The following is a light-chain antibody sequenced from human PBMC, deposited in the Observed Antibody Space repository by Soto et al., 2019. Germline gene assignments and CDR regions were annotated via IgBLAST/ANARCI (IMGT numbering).Light chain of an antibody. V-gene: IGLV2-14*03. CDR2: DVS. Sequence: QSALTQPASVSGSPGQSITISCTGTSSDVGGYNYVSWYQQHPGKAPKLMIYDVSNRPSGVSTRFSGSKSGNTASLTISGLQAEYEADYYCSSYTSSSHVVFGGGTKLTVL. CDR1: SSDVGGYNY. CDR3: SSYTSSSHVV. J-gene: IGLJ2*01.